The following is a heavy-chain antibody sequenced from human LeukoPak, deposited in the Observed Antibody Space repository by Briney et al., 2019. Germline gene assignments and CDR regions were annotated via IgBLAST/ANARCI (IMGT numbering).Heavy chain of an antibody. CDR3: ARDLPPPDI. J-gene: IGHJ3*02. CDR1: GGSISSGSYY. Sequence: PSETLSLTCTVSGGSISSGSYYWSWIRQPAGKGLEWIVRIYNCGSTNYNPPLKRRVTLSVYPSKNQFPLKLSSGTAAETAVYYCARDLPPPDIWGQGTMVTVSS. V-gene: IGHV4-61*02. CDR2: IYNCGST.